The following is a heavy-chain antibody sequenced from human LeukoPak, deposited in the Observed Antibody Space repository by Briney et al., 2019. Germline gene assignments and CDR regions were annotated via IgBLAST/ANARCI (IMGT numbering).Heavy chain of an antibody. CDR2: IYHSGST. Sequence: PSQTLSLTCAVSGGSISSGGYSWSWLRQPPGKGLEWIGYIYHSGSTYYNPSLKSRVTISVDRSKNQFSLKLSSVTAADTAVYYCAVGTAMVHWYFDLWGRGTLVTVSS. D-gene: IGHD5-18*01. J-gene: IGHJ2*01. V-gene: IGHV4-30-2*01. CDR1: GGSISSGGYS. CDR3: AVGTAMVHWYFDL.